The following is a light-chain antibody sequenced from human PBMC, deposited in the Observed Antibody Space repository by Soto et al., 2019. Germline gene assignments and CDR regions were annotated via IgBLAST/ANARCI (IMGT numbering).Light chain of an antibody. V-gene: IGKV1-5*03. CDR1: QTISSW. CDR3: QQYGDLPWT. CDR2: KAS. J-gene: IGKJ1*01. Sequence: DIQMTQSPSTLSGSGVDIFTITCLASQTISSWLAWYQQKPGKAPKLLIYKASTLKSGVPSRFSGSGSGTDFTLTIDRLESEDFAVYFCQQYGDLPWTFGQGTKVDIK.